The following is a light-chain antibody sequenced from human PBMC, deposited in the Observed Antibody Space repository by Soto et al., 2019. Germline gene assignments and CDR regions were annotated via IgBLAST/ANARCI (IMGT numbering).Light chain of an antibody. CDR2: DAS. J-gene: IGKJ5*01. V-gene: IGKV3-11*01. CDR3: QQRSSSIT. Sequence: IVLTQSPITLSLWPGETAVLSCRASQSISSSLSWYQQRPGQAPRLLIYDASNRAPGIPARFSGSGSGTVFTLTISSLEPEDFALYYCQQRSSSITFGQGTRLEIE. CDR1: QSISSS.